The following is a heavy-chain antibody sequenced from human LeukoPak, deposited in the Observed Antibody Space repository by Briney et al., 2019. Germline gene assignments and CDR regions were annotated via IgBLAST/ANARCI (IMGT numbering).Heavy chain of an antibody. J-gene: IGHJ3*02. V-gene: IGHV3-48*01. CDR3: ARDWI. CDR1: GFTFSIYA. Sequence: GGSLRLSCAASGFTFSIYAMSWVRQAPGKGLEWLSYISGPGTTTKYADSVKGRFTISRDNDKNSLYLQMNSLRAEDTAVYYCARDWIWGQGTMVTVSS. CDR2: ISGPGTTT.